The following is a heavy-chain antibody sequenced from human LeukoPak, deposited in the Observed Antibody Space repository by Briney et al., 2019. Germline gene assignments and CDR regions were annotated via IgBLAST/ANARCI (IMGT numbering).Heavy chain of an antibody. CDR1: GYIFTSYS. V-gene: IGHV1-46*01. CDR3: ARRLGLRWDLQAFDI. D-gene: IGHD4-23*01. Sequence: ASVKVSCKASGYIFTSYSIHWVQQAPGQGLEWMGVINPSGGSTRYAQKFQGRVTITRNTSISTAYMEVSSLRSEDTAVYYCARRLGLRWDLQAFDIWGQGTMVTVSS. CDR2: INPSGGST. J-gene: IGHJ3*02.